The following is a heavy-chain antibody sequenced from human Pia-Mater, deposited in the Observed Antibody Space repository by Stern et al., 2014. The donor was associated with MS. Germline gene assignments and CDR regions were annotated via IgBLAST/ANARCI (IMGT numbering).Heavy chain of an antibody. D-gene: IGHD6-19*01. CDR2: IWSDGSNK. V-gene: IGHV3-33*01. CDR3: ARENQRWLEPLYYFDY. CDR1: GFTFSSYG. Sequence: QVQLGESGGGVVQPGRSLRLSCAASGFTFSSYGMHWVRQAPGKGLEWVAVIWSDGSNKNYADSVKGRFTISRDNSKNTLYLQMNSLRAEDTAVYYCARENQRWLEPLYYFDYWGQGTLVTVSS. J-gene: IGHJ4*02.